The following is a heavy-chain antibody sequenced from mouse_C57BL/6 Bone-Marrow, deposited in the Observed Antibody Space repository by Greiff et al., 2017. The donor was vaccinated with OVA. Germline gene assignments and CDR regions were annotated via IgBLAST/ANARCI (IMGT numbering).Heavy chain of an antibody. V-gene: IGHV8-8*01. Sequence: QVTLKECGPGILQPSQTLSLTCSFSGFSLSTFGMGVGWIRQPSGKGLEWLAHIWWDDDKYYNPALKSRLTISKDTSKNQVFLKIANVDTADTATYYCARSRWLLLHWYFDVWGTGTTVTVSS. J-gene: IGHJ1*03. CDR3: ARSRWLLLHWYFDV. CDR1: GFSLSTFGMG. D-gene: IGHD2-3*01. CDR2: IWWDDDK.